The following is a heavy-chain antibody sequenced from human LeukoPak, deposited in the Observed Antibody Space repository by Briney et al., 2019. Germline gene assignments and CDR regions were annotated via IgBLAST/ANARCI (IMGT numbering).Heavy chain of an antibody. CDR3: ANGVRYFDSYYFDY. V-gene: IGHV3-30*18. J-gene: IGHJ4*02. CDR2: ISYDGSNK. D-gene: IGHD3-9*01. CDR1: GFTFSSYG. Sequence: GGSLRLSCAASGFTFSSYGMHWVRQAPGKGLEWVAVISYDGSNKYYADSVKGRFTISRDNSKNTLYLQMNSLRAEDTAVYYCANGVRYFDSYYFDYWGQGTLVTVSS.